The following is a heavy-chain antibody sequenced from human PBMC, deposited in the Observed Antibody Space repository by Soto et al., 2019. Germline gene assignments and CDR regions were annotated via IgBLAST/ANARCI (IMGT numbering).Heavy chain of an antibody. V-gene: IGHV3-33*01. CDR2: IWYDGSNK. Sequence: GGSLRLSCAASGFTFSSYGMHWVRQAPGKGLEWVAVIWYDGSNKYYADSVKGRFTISRDNSKNTLYLQMNSLRAEDTAVYYCARNLPQLNMVRGVINQNYYYYGMDVWGQGTTVTVSS. CDR3: ARNLPQLNMVRGVINQNYYYYGMDV. D-gene: IGHD3-10*01. J-gene: IGHJ6*02. CDR1: GFTFSSYG.